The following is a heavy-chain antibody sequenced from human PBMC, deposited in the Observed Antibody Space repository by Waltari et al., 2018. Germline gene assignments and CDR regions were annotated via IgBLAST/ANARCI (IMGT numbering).Heavy chain of an antibody. Sequence: QITLKESGPTLVKPTQTLTLTCTFSGFSLTTSGVHVGWVRQPPGKALEWLALISWCVDNRYSPTLKSRLTYPKDTSGNQVVLTMTNVDPVDTATYYCTHTSVMTPRAFDFWGQGTLVTVSS. CDR1: GFSLTTSGVH. V-gene: IGHV2-5*01. CDR3: THTSVMTPRAFDF. D-gene: IGHD2-21*02. CDR2: ISWCVDN. J-gene: IGHJ3*01.